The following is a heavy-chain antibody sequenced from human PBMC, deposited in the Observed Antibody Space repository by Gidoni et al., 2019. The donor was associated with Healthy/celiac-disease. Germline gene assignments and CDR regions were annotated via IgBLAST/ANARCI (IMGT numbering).Heavy chain of an antibody. CDR1: GFTFSSYS. Sequence: EVQLVESGGGLVKPGGSLRLSCAASGFTFSSYSMNWVRQAPGKGLEWVSSISSSSSYIYYADSVKGRFTISRDNAKNSLYLQMNSLRAEDTAVYYCARDARDTAMFDYWGQGTLVTVSS. V-gene: IGHV3-21*01. D-gene: IGHD5-18*01. J-gene: IGHJ4*02. CDR3: ARDARDTAMFDY. CDR2: ISSSSSYI.